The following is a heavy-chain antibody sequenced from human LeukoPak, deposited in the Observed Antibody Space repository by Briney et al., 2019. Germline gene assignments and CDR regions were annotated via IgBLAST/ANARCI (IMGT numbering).Heavy chain of an antibody. J-gene: IGHJ4*02. CDR1: GYTFTSYD. CDR2: TNPSGGST. V-gene: IGHV1-46*01. Sequence: ASVKVSCKASGYTFTSYDINWVRQATGQGLEWMGVTNPSGGSTSYAQKFQGRVTMTRDTSTSTVCMELSSLRSEDTAVYYCVRDFLGEPTDYWGQGTLVTVSS. D-gene: IGHD1-14*01. CDR3: VRDFLGEPTDY.